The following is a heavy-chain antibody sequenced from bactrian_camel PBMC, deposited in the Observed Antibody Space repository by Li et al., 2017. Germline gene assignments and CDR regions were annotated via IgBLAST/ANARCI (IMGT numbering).Heavy chain of an antibody. CDR1: GFDFSSYL. CDR3: ARGADYSGLPTEYDY. D-gene: IGHD5*01. V-gene: IGHV3S26*01. Sequence: HVQLVESGGGLVQPGGSLRLSCAASGFDFSSYLMSWVRQAPGKGLEWVSNINFSGDVTNYADSVKGQFTTSRDNAKNTLYLQMHSLKAEDTAVYYCARGADYSGLPTEYDYWGQGTQVTVS. CDR2: INFSGDVT. J-gene: IGHJ4*01.